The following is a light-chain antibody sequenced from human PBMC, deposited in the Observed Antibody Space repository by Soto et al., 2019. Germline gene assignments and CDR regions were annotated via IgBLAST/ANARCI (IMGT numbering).Light chain of an antibody. V-gene: IGKV3-15*01. CDR3: QQYHNWPPYT. CDR2: GAS. J-gene: IGKJ2*01. Sequence: EIVMTQSPATLSVSPGERATLSCRASQSVSTNLAWYQQKPGQAPRLLMYGASTRATGIPARFSGSGSGTEFTLTISSLQSEDFAFYYCQQYHNWPPYTFGQGTKLEIK. CDR1: QSVSTN.